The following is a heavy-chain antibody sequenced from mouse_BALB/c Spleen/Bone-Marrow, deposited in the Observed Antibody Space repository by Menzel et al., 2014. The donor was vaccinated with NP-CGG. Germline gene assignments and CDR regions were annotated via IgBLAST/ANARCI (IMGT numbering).Heavy chain of an antibody. J-gene: IGHJ3*01. CDR1: GYIFTTYP. CDR2: FHPYNDDT. CDR3: TRGGGFAY. Sequence: QVTLKVCGAELVKPGASVKMSCKAFGYIFTTYPIEWMKQNHGKSLEWIGNFHPYNDDTKYNVKFKGKAKLTVEKSSSTVYLELSRLTSDDSGVYYCTRGGGFAYWGQGTLVAVSA. V-gene: IGHV1-47*01.